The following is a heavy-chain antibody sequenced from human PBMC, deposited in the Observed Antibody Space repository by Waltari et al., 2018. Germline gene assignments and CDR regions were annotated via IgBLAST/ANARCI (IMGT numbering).Heavy chain of an antibody. J-gene: IGHJ3*02. CDR2: IDPSDSYT. CDR1: GYSFTSYW. CDR3: ARRDTMVRGGFQNAFDI. D-gene: IGHD3-10*01. V-gene: IGHV5-10-1*03. Sequence: EVQLVQSGAEVKKPGESLRISCKGSGYSFTSYWISWVRQMPGKGLDGMGRIDPSDSYTNYSPSFQGHVTISADKSISTAYLQWSSLKASDTAMYYCARRDTMVRGGFQNAFDIWGQGTMVTVSS.